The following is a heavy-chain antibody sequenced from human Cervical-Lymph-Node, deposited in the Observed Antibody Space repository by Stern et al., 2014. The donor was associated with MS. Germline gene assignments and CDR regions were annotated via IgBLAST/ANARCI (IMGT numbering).Heavy chain of an antibody. Sequence: EVQLVQSGGGLVPPGGSLGLPSAASGFTITNYDLPWVRQAPGKRLEWVSAIGTGGDTYYPVSVKGRFTISRENAKNALYLQMNSLRVGDTAIYYCARDRVGMDVWGQGTTVTVAS. J-gene: IGHJ6*02. CDR3: ARDRVGMDV. CDR1: GFTITNYD. CDR2: IGTGGDT. V-gene: IGHV3-13*01.